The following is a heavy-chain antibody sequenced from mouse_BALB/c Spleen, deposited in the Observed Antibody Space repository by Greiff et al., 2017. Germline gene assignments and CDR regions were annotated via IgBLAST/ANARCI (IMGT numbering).Heavy chain of an antibody. CDR3: AREDGPWFAY. D-gene: IGHD1-2*01. J-gene: IGHJ3*01. Sequence: VQLQQSGPELVKPGASVKIPCKASGYTFTDYNMDWVKQSHGKSLEWIGDINPNNGGTIYNQKFKGKATLTVDKSSSTAYMELRSLTSEDTAVYYCAREDGPWFAYWGQGTLVTVSA. CDR2: INPNNGGT. V-gene: IGHV1-18*01. CDR1: GYTFTDYN.